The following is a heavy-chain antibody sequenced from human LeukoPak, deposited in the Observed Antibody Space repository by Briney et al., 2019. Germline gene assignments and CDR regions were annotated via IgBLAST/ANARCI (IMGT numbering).Heavy chain of an antibody. Sequence: GGSLRLSCAASGFTFSSFEMNWVRQAPGKGLEWVSSISSGAVSIYYADSVKGRFTISRDNAKNSLYLQMNSLRAEDTAVYYCARVGVFSSSWLLYWGQGTLVTASS. D-gene: IGHD6-13*01. CDR2: ISSGAVSI. CDR1: GFTFSSFE. CDR3: ARVGVFSSSWLLY. V-gene: IGHV3-48*03. J-gene: IGHJ4*02.